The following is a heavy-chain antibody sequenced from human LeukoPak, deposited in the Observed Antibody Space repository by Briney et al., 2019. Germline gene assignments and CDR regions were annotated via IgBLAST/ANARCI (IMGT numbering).Heavy chain of an antibody. J-gene: IGHJ6*02. Sequence: GGSLRHSCTGSGFTFSSHGMHWVRQAPGKGLDWVAVIWYDGSNKYYADSVTGRFTISRDNSKNTLYLQMNNQRAEDTAVYYCARWGDGRVMDVWGQGTTVTVSS. CDR3: ARWGDGRVMDV. D-gene: IGHD3-16*01. CDR2: IWYDGSNK. CDR1: GFTFSSHG. V-gene: IGHV3-33*01.